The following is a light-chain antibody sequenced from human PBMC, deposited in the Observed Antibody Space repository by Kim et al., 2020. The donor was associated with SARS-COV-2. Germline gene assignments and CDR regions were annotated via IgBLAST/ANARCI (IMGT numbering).Light chain of an antibody. CDR1: QGIKNY. V-gene: IGKV1-16*01. J-gene: IGKJ4*01. CDR3: QQYSTYPLT. CDR2: AVS. Sequence: SASVGDRVTIICRASQGIKNYLAWLQQKPGKAPKSLIYAVSSLQSGVPSRFSGSGSGTDFTLTIHSLQPEDFATYYCQQYSTYPLTFGGGTKVEI.